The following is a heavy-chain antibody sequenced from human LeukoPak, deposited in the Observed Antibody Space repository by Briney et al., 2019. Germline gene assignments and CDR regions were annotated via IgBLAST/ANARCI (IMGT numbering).Heavy chain of an antibody. CDR2: LSNDGSKS. J-gene: IGHJ4*02. D-gene: IGHD4-17*01. V-gene: IGHV3-30*03. CDR3: AIDGSTVTLHADY. Sequence: GGSLRLSCAASGFTFSSFGMHWVRQAPGKGLEWVAVLSNDGSKSYYADSVKGRFTISRDNSKNTLYLQMNSLRAEDTAVYYCAIDGSTVTLHADYWGQGTLVTVSS. CDR1: GFTFSSFG.